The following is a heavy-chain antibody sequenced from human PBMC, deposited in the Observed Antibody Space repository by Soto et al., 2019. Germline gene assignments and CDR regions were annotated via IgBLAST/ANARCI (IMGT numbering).Heavy chain of an antibody. CDR1: GFTFSSYS. V-gene: IGHV3-48*02. CDR3: ARGPHLYSNYVR. CDR2: ISSSSSTI. Sequence: EVQLVESGGGLVQPGGSLRLSCAASGFTFSSYSMNWVRQAPGKGLEWVSYISSSSSTIYYADSVKGRFTISRDNAKNSLYLQMHSLRDEDTAVYYCARGPHLYSNYVRWGQGTLVTVSS. J-gene: IGHJ4*02. D-gene: IGHD4-4*01.